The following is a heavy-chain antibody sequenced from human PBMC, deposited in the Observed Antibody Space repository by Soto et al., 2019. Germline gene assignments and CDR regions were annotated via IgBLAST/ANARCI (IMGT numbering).Heavy chain of an antibody. D-gene: IGHD2-15*01. Sequence: QVQLVQSGAEVKRPGASVRLSCKASGYTFTTYTIHWMRQAPGQGLEWMGWINAGTGNTKYSQKFQGRITTARDTSASTAYMDLSSLTSEDTAVYYCARGEGYCSDAICFRGVDPWGQGSLLTVSS. CDR1: GYTFTTYT. CDR3: ARGEGYCSDAICFRGVDP. J-gene: IGHJ5*02. V-gene: IGHV1-3*01. CDR2: INAGTGNT.